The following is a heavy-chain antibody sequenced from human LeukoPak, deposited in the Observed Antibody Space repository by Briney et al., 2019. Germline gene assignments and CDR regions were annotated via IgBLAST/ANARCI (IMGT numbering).Heavy chain of an antibody. CDR2: IIPIFGTA. CDR1: GGTFSSYA. D-gene: IGHD3-3*01. V-gene: IGHV1-69*05. Sequence: SVKVSCKASGGTFSSYAISWVRQAPGQGLEWMGGIIPIFGTANYAQRFQGRVTITTDESTSTAYMELSSLRSEDTAVYYCARGNFGVVIEGYDYWGQGTLVTVSS. CDR3: ARGNFGVVIEGYDY. J-gene: IGHJ4*02.